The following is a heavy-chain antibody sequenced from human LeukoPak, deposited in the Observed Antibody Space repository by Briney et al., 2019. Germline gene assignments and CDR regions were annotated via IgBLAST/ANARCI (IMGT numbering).Heavy chain of an antibody. D-gene: IGHD6-13*01. CDR3: ARGGDSSSWFTSPDY. CDR1: GYTFVNYD. Sequence: ASVKVSCKASGYTFVNYDINWVRQAPGQGLEWMGWINPNSGGTNYAQKFQGRVTMTRDTSINTSYMDLSRLRSDDTAVYYCARGGDSSSWFTSPDYWGQGTLVTVSS. CDR2: INPNSGGT. J-gene: IGHJ4*02. V-gene: IGHV1-2*02.